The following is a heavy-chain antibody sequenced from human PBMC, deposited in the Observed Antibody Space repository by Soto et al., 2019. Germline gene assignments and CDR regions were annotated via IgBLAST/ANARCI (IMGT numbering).Heavy chain of an antibody. Sequence: QVQLVQSGAEVKKPGSSVKVSCKASGGTFSSYAISWVRQAPGQGLEWMGGIIPIFGTANYAQKFQGRVTITADESTSTAYMELSSLRSEDTAVYYCVRGGGHYYDRPYYFDYWGQGTLVTVSS. D-gene: IGHD3-22*01. CDR2: IIPIFGTA. CDR3: VRGGGHYYDRPYYFDY. CDR1: GGTFSSYA. V-gene: IGHV1-69*01. J-gene: IGHJ4*02.